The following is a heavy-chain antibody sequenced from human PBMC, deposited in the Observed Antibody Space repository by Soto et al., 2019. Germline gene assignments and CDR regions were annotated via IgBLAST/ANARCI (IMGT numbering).Heavy chain of an antibody. Sequence: SETLSLTCAVNGASFSGNYWSWIRQTPGKGLEWIGQINYSGSVTYNPSLESRSTISGDTSKNHFSLKVTSVTAADTAVYYCASSYGSGSGVFDYWGQG. V-gene: IGHV4-34*01. CDR3: ASSYGSGSGVFDY. CDR1: GASFSGNY. CDR2: INYSGSV. J-gene: IGHJ4*02. D-gene: IGHD3-10*01.